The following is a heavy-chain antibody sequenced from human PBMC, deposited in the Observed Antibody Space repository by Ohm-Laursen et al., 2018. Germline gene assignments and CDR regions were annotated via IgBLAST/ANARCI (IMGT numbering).Heavy chain of an antibody. Sequence: SQTLSLTCPVSGGSISSYYWSWIRQPPGKGLEWIGYIYYSGSTNYNPSLKSRVTISVDTSKNQFSLKLSSVTAADTAVYYCARLGVRSIAAAGTSAEPYYYYYGMDVWGQGTTVTVSS. CDR3: ARLGVRSIAAAGTSAEPYYYYYGMDV. J-gene: IGHJ6*02. CDR2: IYYSGST. V-gene: IGHV4-59*08. D-gene: IGHD6-13*01. CDR1: GGSISSYY.